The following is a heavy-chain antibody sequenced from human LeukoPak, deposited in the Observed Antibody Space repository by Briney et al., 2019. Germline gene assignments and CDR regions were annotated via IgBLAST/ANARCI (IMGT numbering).Heavy chain of an antibody. CDR2: IYHSGST. Sequence: SETLSLTCTVSGYSISSGYYWGWIRQPPGKGLEWIGSIYHSGSTYYNPSLKSRVTISVDTSKNQFSLKLSSVTAADTAVYYCARVPQYYDYVWGSYRPIFDYWGQGTLVTVSS. V-gene: IGHV4-38-2*02. J-gene: IGHJ4*02. CDR1: GYSISSGYY. CDR3: ARVPQYYDYVWGSYRPIFDY. D-gene: IGHD3-16*02.